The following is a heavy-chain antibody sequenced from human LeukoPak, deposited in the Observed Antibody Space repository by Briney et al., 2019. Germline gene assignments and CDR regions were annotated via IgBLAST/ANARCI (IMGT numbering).Heavy chain of an antibody. V-gene: IGHV5-51*01. D-gene: IGHD4-23*01. Sequence: GESLKISCKGSGYSFTTYWIGWVRQMPGKGLEWMGIIYPGDSDTIYNPSFQGQVTISADKSISTAYLQWSSLKASDTAMYYCARHVGDYGGNSHNWFDPWGQGTLVTVSS. CDR1: GYSFTTYW. CDR3: ARHVGDYGGNSHNWFDP. CDR2: IYPGDSDT. J-gene: IGHJ5*02.